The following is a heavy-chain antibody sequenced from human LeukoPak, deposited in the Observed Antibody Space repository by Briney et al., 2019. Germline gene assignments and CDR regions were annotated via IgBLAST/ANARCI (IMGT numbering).Heavy chain of an antibody. Sequence: GGSLRLSCAASGFTFSSYAMSWVRQAPGKGLEWVSAISGSGGSTYYADSVKGRFTISRDNSKNMLYLQMNSLRAEDTAGYYCAKDGVYYFDYWGQGTLVTVSS. D-gene: IGHD3-16*01. CDR3: AKDGVYYFDY. J-gene: IGHJ4*02. CDR1: GFTFSSYA. V-gene: IGHV3-23*01. CDR2: ISGSGGST.